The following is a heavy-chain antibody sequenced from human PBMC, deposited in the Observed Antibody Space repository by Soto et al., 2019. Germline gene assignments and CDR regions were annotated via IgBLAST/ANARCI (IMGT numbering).Heavy chain of an antibody. D-gene: IGHD3-10*01. CDR2: ITPIFGTP. J-gene: IGHJ4*02. Sequence: QVQLMQSGAEVKRPGSSVKVSCRASGGTFSTHDISWVRQAPGQGLEWIGGITPIFGTPNFAQRFQARVTISADGSTSTSYKEVSSLRSEDTAVYYCVMEVRVRGVAVDYWGQGTLVTVSS. V-gene: IGHV1-69*01. CDR3: VMEVRVRGVAVDY. CDR1: GGTFSTHD.